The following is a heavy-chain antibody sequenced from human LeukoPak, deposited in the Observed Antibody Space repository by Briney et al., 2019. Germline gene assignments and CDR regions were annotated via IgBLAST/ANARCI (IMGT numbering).Heavy chain of an antibody. CDR2: ISSSGSTI. V-gene: IGHV3-48*03. D-gene: IGHD1-26*01. J-gene: IGHJ3*02. CDR1: GFTFSSYE. Sequence: SGGSLRLSCAASGFTFSSYEMNWVRQAPGKGLEWVSYISSSGSTIYYADSVKGRFTISRDNAKNSLYLQMNSLRSEDTAVYYCAREGGSGSVRGDAFDIWGQGTMVTVSS. CDR3: AREGGSGSVRGDAFDI.